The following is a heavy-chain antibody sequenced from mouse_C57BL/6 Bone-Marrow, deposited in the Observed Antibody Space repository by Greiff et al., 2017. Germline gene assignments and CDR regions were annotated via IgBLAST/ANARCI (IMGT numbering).Heavy chain of an antibody. V-gene: IGHV5-6*02. Sequence: VTVEESGGDLVKPGGSLKLSCAASGFTFSSYGMSWVRQTPDKRLEWVATISSGGSYTYYPDSVKGRFPVSRYNDKNTLYLQMSSLKSEDTAMYYCARQINMFADWCQGTLVTVSA. CDR1: GFTFSSYG. CDR3: ARQINMFAD. CDR2: ISSGGSYT. J-gene: IGHJ3*01.